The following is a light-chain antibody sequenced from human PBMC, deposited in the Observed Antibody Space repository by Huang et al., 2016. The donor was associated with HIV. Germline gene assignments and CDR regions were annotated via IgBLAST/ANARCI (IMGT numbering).Light chain of an antibody. CDR2: TVS. CDR1: QNITKS. Sequence: DIQMTQSPPSLSASVGDRVTFTCRADQNITKSLNWYQQQPWKAPKLLIYTVSTLESGGTSRFSGSGSGSRFTLNIGNLQPEDFATYYCQQSFSVPRTFG. CDR3: QQSFSVPRT. V-gene: IGKV1-39*01. J-gene: IGKJ1*01.